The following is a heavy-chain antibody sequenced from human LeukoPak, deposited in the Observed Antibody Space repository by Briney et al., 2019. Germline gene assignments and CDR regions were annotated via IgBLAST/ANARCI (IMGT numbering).Heavy chain of an antibody. CDR1: GYIFTRYW. D-gene: IGHD3-22*01. Sequence: GESLKISCKGSGYIFTRYWIGWVRQMPGKGLEWMGIIYPGDSDTRYSPSFQGQVTISADKSISTAYLQWSSLKASDTAMYYCARPHYDSSGYYYFDYWGQGTLVTVSS. V-gene: IGHV5-51*01. CDR2: IYPGDSDT. CDR3: ARPHYDSSGYYYFDY. J-gene: IGHJ4*02.